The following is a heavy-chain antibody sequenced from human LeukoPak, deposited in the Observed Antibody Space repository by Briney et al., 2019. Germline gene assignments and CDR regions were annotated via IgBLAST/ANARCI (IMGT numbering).Heavy chain of an antibody. CDR1: GYTFTGYY. D-gene: IGHD1-26*01. CDR2: ISAYNGNT. CDR3: ARDPFGVGATICDY. J-gene: IGHJ4*02. Sequence: GASVKVSCKASGYTFTGYYMHWVRQAPGQGLEWMGWISAYNGNTNYAQKLQGRVTMTTDTSTSTAYMELRSLRSDDTAVYYCARDPFGVGATICDYWGQGTLVTVSS. V-gene: IGHV1-18*04.